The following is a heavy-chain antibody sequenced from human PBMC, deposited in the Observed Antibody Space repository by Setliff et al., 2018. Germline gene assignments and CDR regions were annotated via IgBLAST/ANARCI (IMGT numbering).Heavy chain of an antibody. CDR3: ARMSGFQYIDV. D-gene: IGHD3-3*01. CDR2: IYTSWST. J-gene: IGHJ6*03. V-gene: IGHV4-4*07. Sequence: SETLSLTCTVSGGSISSHYWSWIRQPAGKTLEWVGQIYTSWSTNYNPSLKSRVTISLDTSKNQFSLSLTSVTAEDTAVYYCARMSGFQYIDVWDKGTTVTVSS. CDR1: GGSISSHY.